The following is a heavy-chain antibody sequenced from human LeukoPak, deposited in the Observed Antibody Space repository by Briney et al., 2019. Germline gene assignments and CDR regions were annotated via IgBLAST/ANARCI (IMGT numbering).Heavy chain of an antibody. D-gene: IGHD7-27*01. Sequence: GGSLRLSCAASGFTFSTYSMNWVRQAPGKGLEWVSYFRSSDNTIRYADSVKGRFTISGDNAKSSLHLQMSSLREEDTAVYYCARDHHWAFDYWGQGTLVTVSS. CDR3: ARDHHWAFDY. J-gene: IGHJ4*02. V-gene: IGHV3-48*02. CDR2: FRSSDNTI. CDR1: GFTFSTYS.